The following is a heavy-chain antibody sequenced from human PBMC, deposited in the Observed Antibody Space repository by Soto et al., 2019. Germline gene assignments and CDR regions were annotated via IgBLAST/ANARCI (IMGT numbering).Heavy chain of an antibody. CDR1: GFTVSSKY. V-gene: IGHV3-66*01. Sequence: GSLRLSCAASGFTVSSKYMSWVRQAPGKGLEWVSVIYSDGSTYYADSVKGRFTISRDDSENTLYLQMNSLRAEDTAVYYCARSMRVTGSNYYYYYYMDVWGKGTTVTVSS. CDR3: ARSMRVTGSNYYYYYYMDV. CDR2: IYSDGST. J-gene: IGHJ6*03. D-gene: IGHD1-20*01.